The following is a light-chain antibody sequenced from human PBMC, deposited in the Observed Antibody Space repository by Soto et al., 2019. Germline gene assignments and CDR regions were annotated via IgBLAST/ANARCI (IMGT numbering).Light chain of an antibody. Sequence: DIQMTQSPASLSASVGDRVAITCRASQSIRSYLNWFQQKPGKAPKLLIYGASFLQSGVPSRFSGRASGIDFTLTISSLQPEDFATYYCQQSYSTRWTFGQGTKVEIK. CDR3: QQSYSTRWT. J-gene: IGKJ1*01. V-gene: IGKV1-39*01. CDR1: QSIRSY. CDR2: GAS.